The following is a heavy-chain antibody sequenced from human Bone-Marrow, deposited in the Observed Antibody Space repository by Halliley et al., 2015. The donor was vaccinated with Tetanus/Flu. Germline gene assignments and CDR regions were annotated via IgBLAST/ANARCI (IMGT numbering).Heavy chain of an antibody. V-gene: IGHV4-59*01. Sequence: YSGSTNYTPSLKSRVTISIDTSKNQFSLKLSSVTAADTAVYYCAKDRALVRGGVVGYFGMDVWGQGTTVTVSS. CDR2: YSGST. J-gene: IGHJ6*02. CDR3: AKDRALVRGGVVGYFGMDV. D-gene: IGHD3-10*01.